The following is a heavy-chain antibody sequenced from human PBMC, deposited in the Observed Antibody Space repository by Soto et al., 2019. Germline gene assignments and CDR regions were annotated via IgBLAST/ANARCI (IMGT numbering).Heavy chain of an antibody. CDR2: LYNTGGT. CDR3: MRGPIHLGGSYDDRRAF. J-gene: IGHJ4*02. V-gene: IGHV3-66*01. D-gene: IGHD3-10*01. Sequence: DVQLVESGGGLVQPGGSLTLSCEASGVTVWSNYMSWVRQAPGEVLEWGSLLYNTGGTYYADSVKGRLIISRDNSKNTLYLQMNNLRVKDTAVYYCMRGPIHLGGSYDDRRAFWGQGTVVTVSS. CDR1: GVTVWSNY.